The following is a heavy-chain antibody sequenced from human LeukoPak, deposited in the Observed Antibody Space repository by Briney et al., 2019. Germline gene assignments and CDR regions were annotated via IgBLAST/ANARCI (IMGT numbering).Heavy chain of an antibody. CDR3: ASDGPYCSGGSCQLLYYFDY. D-gene: IGHD2-15*01. CDR1: GFTFSSYW. Sequence: GGSLRLSCAASGFTFSSYWMSWVRQAPGKGLEWVANIKQDGSEKYYVDSVKGRFTISRDNAKNSLYLQMNSLRAEDTAVYYCASDGPYCSGGSCQLLYYFDYWGQGTLVTVSS. J-gene: IGHJ4*02. V-gene: IGHV3-7*03. CDR2: IKQDGSEK.